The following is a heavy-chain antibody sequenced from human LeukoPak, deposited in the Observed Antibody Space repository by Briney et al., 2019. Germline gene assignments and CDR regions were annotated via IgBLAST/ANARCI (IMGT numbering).Heavy chain of an antibody. D-gene: IGHD3-10*01. CDR2: INYSGNT. Sequence: PSDTLSLTCTVSGGSISAYYWSWIRQPPGKGLEWIGYINYSGNTNYNPSLKSRVPISVDTSKNQFSLKLSSVTAADTAVYYCASFSWGSGSYNQEAIWSWFDPWGQGTLVIVSS. CDR3: ASFSWGSGSYNQEAIWSWFDP. V-gene: IGHV4-59*08. CDR1: GGSISAYY. J-gene: IGHJ5*02.